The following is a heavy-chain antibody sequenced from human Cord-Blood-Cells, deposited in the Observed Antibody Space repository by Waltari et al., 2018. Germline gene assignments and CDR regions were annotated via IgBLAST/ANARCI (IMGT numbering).Heavy chain of an antibody. CDR3: ARDGLNLGFDP. V-gene: IGHV7-4-1*01. CDR1: GYTFTSYA. Sequence: QVQLVQSGSELKKPGASVKVSCKASGYTFTSYAMNWVGQAPGQGLGWMGCIKTNTGNPTYAQGFTGRFVFSLDTSVSTAYLQICSLKAEDTAVYYCARDGLNLGFDPWGQGTLVTVSS. J-gene: IGHJ5*02. CDR2: IKTNTGNP.